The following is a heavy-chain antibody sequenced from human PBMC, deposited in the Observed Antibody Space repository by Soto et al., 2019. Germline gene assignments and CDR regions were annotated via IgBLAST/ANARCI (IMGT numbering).Heavy chain of an antibody. J-gene: IGHJ4*02. CDR2: ISGSDGST. CDR3: VQVEVVGAMYYLEY. V-gene: IGHV3-23*01. D-gene: IGHD1-26*01. Sequence: EVQLLESGGGLVQPGGSLRLSCAASGFTFSSYAMTWVRQAPGKGLDWVSAISGSDGSTYYAESVRGRFTISRDNSKTTLYLKMISLGAEDMGIYYCVQVEVVGAMYYLEYWGQGTLVTVSS. CDR1: GFTFSSYA.